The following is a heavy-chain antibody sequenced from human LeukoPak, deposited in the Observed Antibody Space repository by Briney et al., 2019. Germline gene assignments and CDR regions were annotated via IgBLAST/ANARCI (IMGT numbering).Heavy chain of an antibody. J-gene: IGHJ4*02. CDR2: ITNSGSDT. Sequence: TGGSLRLSCAASGLTFSDFTMSWVRQAPGKGLDRISGITNSGSDTYYADSVKGRFTISRDNSKNTLYLQMNGLRVEDTAIYYCAKDRGPGADFDYWGQGTLDTVSS. D-gene: IGHD1-26*01. CDR1: GLTFSDFT. CDR3: AKDRGPGADFDY. V-gene: IGHV3-23*01.